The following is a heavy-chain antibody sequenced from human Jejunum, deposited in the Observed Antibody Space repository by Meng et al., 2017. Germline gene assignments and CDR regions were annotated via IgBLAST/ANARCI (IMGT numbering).Heavy chain of an antibody. Sequence: GESLKISCAASGFTLSAYEMHWVRQAPGKGLEWVSYISSSGSRIYYANSVKGRFTISRDNAKNAVYLQINSLRVEDTAVYYCTRERSSEWSFDYWGQGTLVTVSS. D-gene: IGHD6-19*01. CDR1: GFTLSAYE. CDR3: TRERSSEWSFDY. J-gene: IGHJ4*02. V-gene: IGHV3-48*03. CDR2: ISSSGSRI.